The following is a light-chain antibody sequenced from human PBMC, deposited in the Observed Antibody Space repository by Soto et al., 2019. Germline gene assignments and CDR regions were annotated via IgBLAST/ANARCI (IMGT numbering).Light chain of an antibody. CDR3: HHYGTSPT. CDR2: GVS. Sequence: EIVWTQSPGTRSLSPGERATRCCRASQSVSSYLAWYQQKPGQAPRLLIYGVSSRATDIPDRFSGSGSGTDFTLTLSRLEPADFAVYFCHHYGTSPTFGQGTRLEIK. J-gene: IGKJ5*01. V-gene: IGKV3-20*01. CDR1: QSVSSY.